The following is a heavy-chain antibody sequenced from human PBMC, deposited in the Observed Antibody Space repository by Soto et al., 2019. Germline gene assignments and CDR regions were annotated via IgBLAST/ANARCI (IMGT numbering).Heavy chain of an antibody. Sequence: PGGSLRLSCAASGFTVSNKYMSWVRQAPGKGLEWVSLIQSGGPTYYADSVKGRFTISRDTSENTLYLQMNSLRAEDTAVYYCAKANLGGGIAVAGRYFDYWGQGTLVTV. CDR3: AKANLGGGIAVAGRYFDY. J-gene: IGHJ4*02. D-gene: IGHD6-19*01. V-gene: IGHV3-66*01. CDR2: IQSGGPT. CDR1: GFTVSNKY.